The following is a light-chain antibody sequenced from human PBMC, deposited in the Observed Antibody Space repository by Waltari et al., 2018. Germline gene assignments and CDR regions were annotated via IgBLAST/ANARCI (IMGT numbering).Light chain of an antibody. J-gene: IGKJ4*01. CDR3: QQHGNSPSPT. Sequence: EIVLTQSPGTLSLSPGERATLSCRASQSVSSNSLAWYQQKYGQARRLLIYGASSRATGIPDRFSGSGSGTDFTLTISRLEPEDFAVYYCQQHGNSPSPTFGGGTKVEIK. CDR2: GAS. CDR1: QSVSSNS. V-gene: IGKV3-20*01.